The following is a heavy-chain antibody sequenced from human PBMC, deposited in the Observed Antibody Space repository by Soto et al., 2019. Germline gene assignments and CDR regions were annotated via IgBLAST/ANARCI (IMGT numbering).Heavy chain of an antibody. Sequence: ASVKVSCKASGYTFTSYDINWVRQATGQGLEWMGWMNPNSGNTGYAQKFQGRVTMTRNTSISTAYMELSSLRSEDTAVYYCARGGYYGSGSYYRGDYWGQGTLVTVSS. CDR1: GYTFTSYD. D-gene: IGHD3-10*01. CDR2: MNPNSGNT. V-gene: IGHV1-8*01. CDR3: ARGGYYGSGSYYRGDY. J-gene: IGHJ4*02.